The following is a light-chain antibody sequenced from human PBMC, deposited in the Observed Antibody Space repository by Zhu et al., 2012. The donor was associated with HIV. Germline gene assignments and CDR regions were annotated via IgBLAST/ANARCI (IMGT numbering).Light chain of an antibody. V-gene: IGKV3-20*01. Sequence: EIVLTQSPGTLSLSPGERATLSCRASQSVTNNYLAWYQQRVGQAPRLLIHGASSRATGIPDRFSGSGSETDFTLTITRLEPGDFAVYYCQQYGSSPRTFGQGTKVEIK. J-gene: IGKJ1*01. CDR2: GAS. CDR3: QQYGSSPRT. CDR1: QSVTNNY.